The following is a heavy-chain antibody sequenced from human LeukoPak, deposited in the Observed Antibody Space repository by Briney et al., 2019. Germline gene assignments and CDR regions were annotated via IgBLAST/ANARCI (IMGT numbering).Heavy chain of an antibody. Sequence: ASVKVSCKASGYTFTGYYMHWVRQAPGQGLEWMGWINPNSGGTNYAQKFQGRVTMTRDTSISTAYMELSRLRSDDTAVYYCARVWRWLQSHDAFDIWGQGTMVTVSS. CDR2: INPNSGGT. CDR1: GYTFTGYY. CDR3: ARVWRWLQSHDAFDI. V-gene: IGHV1-2*02. J-gene: IGHJ3*02. D-gene: IGHD5-24*01.